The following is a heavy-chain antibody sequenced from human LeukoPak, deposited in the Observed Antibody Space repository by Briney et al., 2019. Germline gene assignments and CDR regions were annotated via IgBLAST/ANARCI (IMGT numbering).Heavy chain of an antibody. J-gene: IGHJ5*02. CDR1: GFTFSSYS. V-gene: IGHV3-21*01. Sequence: GGSLRLSCAASGFTFSSYSMNWVRQAPGKGLEWVSSISSSSSYIYYADSVKGRFTISRDNAKNSLYLQMNSLGAEDTAVYFCAKSNYGDFGWFDPWGQGTLVIVSS. D-gene: IGHD4-17*01. CDR3: AKSNYGDFGWFDP. CDR2: ISSSSSYI.